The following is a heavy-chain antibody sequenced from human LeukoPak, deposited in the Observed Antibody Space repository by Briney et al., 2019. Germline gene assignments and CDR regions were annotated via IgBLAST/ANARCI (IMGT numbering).Heavy chain of an antibody. J-gene: IGHJ4*02. D-gene: IGHD6-19*01. CDR3: AKIPTLAVAGKGVDY. CDR2: ISGSGGST. V-gene: IGHV3-23*01. CDR1: GFTFSSYA. Sequence: SGGSLRLSCAASGFTFSSYAMSWVRQAPGKGLEWVSAISGSGGSTYYADSVKGRFTISRDNSKNTLYLQMNSLRAEDTAVYYCAKIPTLAVAGKGVDYWGQGTLVTVSS.